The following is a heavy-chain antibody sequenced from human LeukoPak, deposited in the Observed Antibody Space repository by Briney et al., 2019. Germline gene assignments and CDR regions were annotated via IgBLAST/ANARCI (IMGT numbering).Heavy chain of an antibody. Sequence: PGGSLRLSCAASGFTFSSYAMHWVRQAPGKGLEWVAVISYDGSNKYYADSVKGRFTISRDNSKNTLYLQMNSLRAEDTAVSYCARSSLGWGDYGFFDYWGQGTLVTVSS. CDR2: ISYDGSNK. CDR1: GFTFSSYA. V-gene: IGHV3-30*04. J-gene: IGHJ4*02. D-gene: IGHD4-17*01. CDR3: ARSSLGWGDYGFFDY.